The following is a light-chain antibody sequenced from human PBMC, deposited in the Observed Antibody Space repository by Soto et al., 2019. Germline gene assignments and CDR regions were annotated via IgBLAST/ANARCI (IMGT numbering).Light chain of an antibody. J-gene: IGKJ3*01. CDR3: QPYGSSPGFT. Sequence: EIVLTQSPGTLSLSPGERATLSCRASQSVSSSYLAWYQQKPGQAPRLLIYGASSRATGIPDRFSGSGSGTDFTLTISRLEPEDFGVYYCQPYGSSPGFTFGPGTKVDIK. V-gene: IGKV3-20*01. CDR1: QSVSSSY. CDR2: GAS.